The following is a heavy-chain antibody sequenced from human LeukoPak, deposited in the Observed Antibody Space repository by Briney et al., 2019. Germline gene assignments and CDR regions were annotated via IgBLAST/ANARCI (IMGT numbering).Heavy chain of an antibody. V-gene: IGHV3-30*03. CDR3: ARDPHYDITLDY. J-gene: IGHJ4*02. Sequence: GGSLRLSCAASGFTFSSYSMNWVRQAPGKGLEWVAVISYDGSNKYYADSVKGRFTISRDNSKNTLYLQMNSLRAEDTAVYYCARDPHYDITLDYWGQGTLVTVSS. CDR1: GFTFSSYS. D-gene: IGHD3-9*01. CDR2: ISYDGSNK.